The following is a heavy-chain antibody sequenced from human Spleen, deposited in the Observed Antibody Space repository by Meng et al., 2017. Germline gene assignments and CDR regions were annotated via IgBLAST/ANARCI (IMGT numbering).Heavy chain of an antibody. CDR2: ISHSGST. V-gene: IGHV4-34*01. Sequence: VQLQQWGAGLWKPSETLSLTCAVYGGSFSGYHWRWIRQSPGKGLEWIGEISHSGSTNYNPSLKSRVAISVDTSKKQFSLNLSSVTAADSAVYYCAYAIVAAGSKWDYWGQGTLVTVSS. D-gene: IGHD1-26*01. CDR3: AYAIVAAGSKWDY. J-gene: IGHJ4*02. CDR1: GGSFSGYH.